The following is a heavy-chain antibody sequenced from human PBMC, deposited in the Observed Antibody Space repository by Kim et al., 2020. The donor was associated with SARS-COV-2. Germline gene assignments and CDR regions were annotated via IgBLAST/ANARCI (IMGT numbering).Heavy chain of an antibody. Sequence: GGTTYYVASVKGRFTISRDNSKNTLYLQMNSLRAEDTAVYDCAKDRTCEQWGQGTLVTVSS. CDR2: GGTT. CDR3: AKDRTCEQ. V-gene: IGHV3-23*01. J-gene: IGHJ1*01.